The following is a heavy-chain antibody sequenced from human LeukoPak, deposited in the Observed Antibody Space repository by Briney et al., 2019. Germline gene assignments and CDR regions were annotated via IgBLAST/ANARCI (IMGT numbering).Heavy chain of an antibody. CDR2: INHSGST. Sequence: SETLSLTCAVYGGSFSGYYWSWIRQPPGKGLEWIGEINHSGSTNYNPPLKSRVTISVDTSKNQFSLKLSSVTAADTAVYYCARGIRFLEWLSAPRYYFDYWGQGTLVAVSS. V-gene: IGHV4-34*01. D-gene: IGHD3-3*01. J-gene: IGHJ4*02. CDR3: ARGIRFLEWLSAPRYYFDY. CDR1: GGSFSGYY.